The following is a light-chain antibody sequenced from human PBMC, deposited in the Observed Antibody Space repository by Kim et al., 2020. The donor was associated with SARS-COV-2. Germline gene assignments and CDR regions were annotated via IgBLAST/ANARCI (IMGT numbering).Light chain of an antibody. Sequence: QSALTQPPSASGSPGQSVTISCTGTSSDVAGYNCVSWYQQHPGKAPKLMIYEVSKRPSGVPDRFSGSKSGNTASLTGSGLQAEDEADYHCSSHAAIRNFVCGIGTKFTVL. CDR1: SSDVAGYNC. CDR2: EVS. V-gene: IGLV2-8*01. J-gene: IGLJ1*01. CDR3: SSHAAIRNFV.